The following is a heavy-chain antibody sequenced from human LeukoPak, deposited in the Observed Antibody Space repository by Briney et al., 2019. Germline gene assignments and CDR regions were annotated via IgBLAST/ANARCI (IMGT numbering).Heavy chain of an antibody. Sequence: ASVKVSCKASGYTFPSYDINWVRQATGQGLEWMGWMNPNRGDTGYAQKFQGRVTMTRNTSINTAYMELSSLRSEDTAVYYCARVTSTSSFDYWGQGTLVTVSS. D-gene: IGHD2-21*02. CDR1: GYTFPSYD. CDR2: MNPNRGDT. CDR3: ARVTSTSSFDY. V-gene: IGHV1-8*01. J-gene: IGHJ4*02.